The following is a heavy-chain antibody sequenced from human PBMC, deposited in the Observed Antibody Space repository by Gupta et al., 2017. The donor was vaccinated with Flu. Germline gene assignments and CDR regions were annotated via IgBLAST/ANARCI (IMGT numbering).Heavy chain of an antibody. CDR2: INREGSEK. Sequence: EVQLVESGGGLVQPGGSLKLSCAASGFTFSSYWMSWVRQAPGKGLEWVANINREGSEKKYLGSVKGRLTISRDNAKNSLYLQMNSLRAEDTAVYYCTREHLGSGADFDYWGQGTLVTVSS. CDR3: TREHLGSGADFDY. CDR1: GFTFSSYW. D-gene: IGHD3-10*01. J-gene: IGHJ4*02. V-gene: IGHV3-7*01.